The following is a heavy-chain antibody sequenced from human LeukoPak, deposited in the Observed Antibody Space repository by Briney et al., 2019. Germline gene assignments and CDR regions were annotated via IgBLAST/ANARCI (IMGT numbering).Heavy chain of an antibody. V-gene: IGHV3-30*03. J-gene: IGHJ4*02. CDR3: ARRGYSGYDRYFFDY. Sequence: PGGSLRLSCAASGFTFSTYGMHWVRQAPGKGLEWVAVISYDGSYKYYADSVKGRFTISRDNSKNTLYPQMNSLRGEDTAVYYCARRGYSGYDRYFFDYWGQGTLVTVSS. CDR1: GFTFSTYG. D-gene: IGHD5-12*01. CDR2: ISYDGSYK.